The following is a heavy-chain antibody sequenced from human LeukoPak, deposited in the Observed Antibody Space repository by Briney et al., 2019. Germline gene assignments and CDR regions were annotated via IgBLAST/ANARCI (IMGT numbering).Heavy chain of an antibody. Sequence: GGSLRLSCAASGFTFNKAWMSWVRQAPGKGLEWVSAISGSGGSTYYADSVKGRFTISRDNSKNTLYLQMNSLRAEDTAVYYCAKDHCSSTSCYETPPPHFDYWGQGTLVTVSS. CDR1: GFTFNKAW. CDR3: AKDHCSSTSCYETPPPHFDY. J-gene: IGHJ4*02. V-gene: IGHV3-23*01. D-gene: IGHD2-2*01. CDR2: ISGSGGST.